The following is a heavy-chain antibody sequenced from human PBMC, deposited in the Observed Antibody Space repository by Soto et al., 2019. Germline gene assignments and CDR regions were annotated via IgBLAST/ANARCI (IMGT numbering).Heavy chain of an antibody. CDR1: GGTFSSYA. CDR3: AYTYYYDFIAWFDP. CDR2: IIPIFGTA. D-gene: IGHD3-22*01. Sequence: AVKVSCKASGGTFSSYAISWVRQAPGQGLEWMGGIIPIFGTANYAQKFQGRVTITADESTSTAYMELSSLRSEDTAVYYCAYTYYYDFIAWFDPWRQGTLVTVSS. V-gene: IGHV1-69*13. J-gene: IGHJ5*02.